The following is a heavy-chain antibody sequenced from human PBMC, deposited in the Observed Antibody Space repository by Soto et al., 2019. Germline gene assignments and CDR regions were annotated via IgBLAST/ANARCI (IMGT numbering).Heavy chain of an antibody. Sequence: GGSLRLSCAASGFTFSSYSMNWVRQAPGKGLEWVSSISSSSSYIYYADSVKGRFTISRDNAKNSLYLQMNSLRAEDTAVYYCARAPTTGFTADYGMDVWGHGTTVTVSS. CDR1: GFTFSSYS. D-gene: IGHD4-17*01. CDR2: ISSSSSYI. CDR3: ARAPTTGFTADYGMDV. V-gene: IGHV3-21*01. J-gene: IGHJ6*02.